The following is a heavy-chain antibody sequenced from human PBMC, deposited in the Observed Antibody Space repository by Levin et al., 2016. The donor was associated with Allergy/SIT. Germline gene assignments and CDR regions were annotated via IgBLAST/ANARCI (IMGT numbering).Heavy chain of an antibody. J-gene: IGHJ4*02. D-gene: IGHD2-15*01. CDR2: VYYNGIT. Sequence: SETLSLTCTVSGGSISSSTYYWSWIRQPPGKGLEWIGTVYYNGITNYNASLKSRLTISVDTSKFQFSLQLNSVTATDTAVYYCSTGQSCRPGGSCDRGHWGQGTLVTVSS. V-gene: IGHV4-39*01. CDR1: GGSISSSTYY. CDR3: STGQSCRPGGSCDRGH.